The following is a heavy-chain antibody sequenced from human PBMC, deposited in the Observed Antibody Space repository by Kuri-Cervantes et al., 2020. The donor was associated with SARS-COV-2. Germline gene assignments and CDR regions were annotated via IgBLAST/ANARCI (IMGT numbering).Heavy chain of an antibody. CDR1: GYTFTGYY. V-gene: IGHV1-2*02. J-gene: IGHJ6*03. D-gene: IGHD1-26*01. CDR3: ARDIVRAPYYYYYYMDV. Sequence: ASVKVSCKASGYTFTGYYMHWARQAPGQGLEWMGGIIPIFGAANYAQKLQGRVTMTTDTSTSTAYMELRSLRSDDTAVYYCARDIVRAPYYYYYYMDVWGKGTTVTVSS. CDR2: IIPIFGAA.